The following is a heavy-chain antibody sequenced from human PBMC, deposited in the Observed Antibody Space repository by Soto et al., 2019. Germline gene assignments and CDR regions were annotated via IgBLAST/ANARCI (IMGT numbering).Heavy chain of an antibody. CDR3: ARARLRAVYAFDI. CDR2: IYYSGST. V-gene: IGHV4-31*03. CDR1: CGSVSSGAYY. Sequence: TLSLTCTVSCGSVSSGAYYWTWIRQRPGKGLEWIGYIYYSGSTYYSPSLKSRLSISLDTSKNQFSLRLSSVTAADTAMYYCARARLRAVYAFDIWGQGTMVTVS. D-gene: IGHD5-12*01. J-gene: IGHJ3*02.